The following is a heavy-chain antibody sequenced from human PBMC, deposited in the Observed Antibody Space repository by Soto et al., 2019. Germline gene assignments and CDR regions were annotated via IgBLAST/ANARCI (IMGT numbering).Heavy chain of an antibody. V-gene: IGHV1-2*02. Sequence: ASVKVSCKASGYTFTGYYIHWVRQAPGQGLAWMGWIKPNSGGINYAQKFQGRVTMTRDTSISTAYMELSRLRSDDTAVYYCAKAGFGGRIFYGMDVWGQGTTVTVSS. CDR3: AKAGFGGRIFYGMDV. CDR1: GYTFTGYY. J-gene: IGHJ6*02. CDR2: IKPNSGGI. D-gene: IGHD3-10*01.